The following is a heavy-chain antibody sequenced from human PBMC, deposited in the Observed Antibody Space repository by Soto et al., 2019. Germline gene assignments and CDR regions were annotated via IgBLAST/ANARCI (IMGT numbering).Heavy chain of an antibody. CDR1: GFIFSSYW. Sequence: EVQLVESGGGLVHPGGSLRLSCAASGFIFSSYWMSWVRQAPGKGLECVASINQDGSEKYYVASVKGRFTISRDDAKNSLYLQMNSLRAEDTAVYYCARGNGYCSGTSCQPFDYWGQGALVTVSS. J-gene: IGHJ4*02. D-gene: IGHD2-2*01. V-gene: IGHV3-7*01. CDR2: INQDGSEK. CDR3: ARGNGYCSGTSCQPFDY.